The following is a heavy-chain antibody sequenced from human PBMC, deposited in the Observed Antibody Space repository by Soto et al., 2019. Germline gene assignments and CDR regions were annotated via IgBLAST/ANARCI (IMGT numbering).Heavy chain of an antibody. CDR1: GGTFSSYT. D-gene: IGHD5-12*01. V-gene: IGHV1-69*02. Sequence: ASVKVSCKASGGTFSSYTISWVRQAPGQGLEWMGRIIPFLGIANYAQKFQGRVTITADKSTSTAYMELSSLRSEDTAVYYCARGGYSGYDFDYWGQGTLVTVSS. CDR3: ARGGYSGYDFDY. J-gene: IGHJ4*02. CDR2: IIPFLGIA.